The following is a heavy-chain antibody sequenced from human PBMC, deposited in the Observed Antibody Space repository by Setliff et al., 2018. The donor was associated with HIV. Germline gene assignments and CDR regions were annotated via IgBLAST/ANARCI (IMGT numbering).Heavy chain of an antibody. J-gene: IGHJ4*02. CDR3: ARVSEFFASGSYYNPCFDL. CDR1: GYTFNAYY. D-gene: IGHD3-10*01. Sequence: ASVKVSCKASGYTFNAYYIHWVRQAPGQGLEWMGRINPNTGDTNFAQMFQDRVTMTRDTSIATAYMELKRLKSDDTAVYYCARVSEFFASGSYYNPCFDLWGQGTLVTVSS. CDR2: INPNTGDT. V-gene: IGHV1-2*06.